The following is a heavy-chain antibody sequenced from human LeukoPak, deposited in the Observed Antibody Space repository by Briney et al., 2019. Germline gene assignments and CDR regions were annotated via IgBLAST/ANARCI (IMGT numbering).Heavy chain of an antibody. Sequence: SETLSLTCTVSGGSISSGGYYWSWIRQPPGKGLEWIGYIYHSGSTYYNPSLKSRVTISVDRSKNQFSLKLSSVTAADTAVYYCARGTNLALDYWGQGTLVTVSS. CDR1: GGSISSGGYY. V-gene: IGHV4-30-2*01. CDR3: ARGTNLALDY. J-gene: IGHJ4*02. D-gene: IGHD1-7*01. CDR2: IYHSGST.